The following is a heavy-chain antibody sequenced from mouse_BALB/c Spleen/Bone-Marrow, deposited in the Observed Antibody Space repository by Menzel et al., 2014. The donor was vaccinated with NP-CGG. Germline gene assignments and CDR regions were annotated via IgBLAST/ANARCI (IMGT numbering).Heavy chain of an antibody. CDR1: GYVFSTYW. Sequence: QVQLQQSAAELVRPGSSVKISCKASGYVFSTYWMNWVKQRPGQGLERIGQFYPGDGDTNYNGKFKDKVILTADKSSSTAYMQLSSLTSEDSAVYCCARSGKGAMDYWGQGNSVTVTS. D-gene: IGHD2-1*01. CDR2: FYPGDGDT. CDR3: ARSGKGAMDY. J-gene: IGHJ4*01. V-gene: IGHV1-80*01.